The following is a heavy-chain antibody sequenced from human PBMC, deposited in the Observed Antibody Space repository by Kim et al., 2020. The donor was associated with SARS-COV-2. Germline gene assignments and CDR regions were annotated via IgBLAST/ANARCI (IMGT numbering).Heavy chain of an antibody. CDR1: GGSISIVVNY. CDR3: ATMLNTVVTSFEY. V-gene: IGHV4-31*03. D-gene: IGHD2-15*01. CDR2: IYYSGST. Sequence: SETLSLTCTVSGGSISIVVNYWGGTRQNPGRGWEWFGNIYYSGSTHHTPPLKSRVNITVDTSKNQFSLKLTSVTAADTAVYYCATMLNTVVTSFEYWGQGTLFTVSS. J-gene: IGHJ4*02.